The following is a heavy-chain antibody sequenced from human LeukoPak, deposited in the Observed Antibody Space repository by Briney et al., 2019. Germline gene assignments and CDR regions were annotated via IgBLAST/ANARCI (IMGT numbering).Heavy chain of an antibody. CDR2: INPSGGST. Sequence: GASVKVSCKASGYTFTSYYMHWVRQAPGQGLEWMGIINPSGGSTSYAQKFQGRVTMTRDMSTSTVYMELSSLRSEDTAVYYCARNWWVGDYYYYYYMDVWGKGTTVTVSS. D-gene: IGHD2-15*01. CDR3: ARNWWVGDYYYYYYMDV. J-gene: IGHJ6*03. CDR1: GYTFTSYY. V-gene: IGHV1-46*01.